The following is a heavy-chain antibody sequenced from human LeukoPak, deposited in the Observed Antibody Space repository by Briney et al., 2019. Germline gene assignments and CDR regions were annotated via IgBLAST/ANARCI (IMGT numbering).Heavy chain of an antibody. Sequence: SETLSLSCSVSGGSVSDFYWNFLRLPAGKGLEWIGRIYPSGNTHYNPSLESRVTISADTSKNYFSLNLSSATAADTAIYYCVGETLVIPHDAFDIWGQGTLVTVSS. V-gene: IGHV4-4*07. CDR1: GGSVSDFY. D-gene: IGHD2-21*01. J-gene: IGHJ3*02. CDR3: VGETLVIPHDAFDI. CDR2: IYPSGNT.